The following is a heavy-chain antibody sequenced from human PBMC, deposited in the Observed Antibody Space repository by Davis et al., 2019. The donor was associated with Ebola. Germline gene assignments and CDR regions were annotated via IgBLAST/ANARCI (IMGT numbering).Heavy chain of an antibody. J-gene: IGHJ4*02. CDR3: ANQDYGGNSGVDY. D-gene: IGHD4-23*01. Sequence: PGGSLRLSCAASGFTFSNYAMSWVRQAPGKGLEWVSGISGSGATTYYADSVKGRFTISRDTSKNTLYLQMNSLRADDTALYYCANQDYGGNSGVDYWGQGTLVTVSS. CDR2: ISGSGATT. CDR1: GFTFSNYA. V-gene: IGHV3-23*01.